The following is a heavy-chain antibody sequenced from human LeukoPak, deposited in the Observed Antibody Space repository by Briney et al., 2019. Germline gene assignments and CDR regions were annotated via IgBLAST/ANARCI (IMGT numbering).Heavy chain of an antibody. V-gene: IGHV4-61*02. J-gene: IGHJ5*02. Sequence: PSQTLSLTXTVSGGSISGGSYYWSWIRQPAGKGLERIGRIYTSGSTNYNPSLKSRVTISVDTSKNQFSLKLSSVTAADTAVYYCAGPLNWFDPWGQGTLVTVSS. CDR3: AGPLNWFDP. CDR2: IYTSGST. CDR1: GGSISGGSYY.